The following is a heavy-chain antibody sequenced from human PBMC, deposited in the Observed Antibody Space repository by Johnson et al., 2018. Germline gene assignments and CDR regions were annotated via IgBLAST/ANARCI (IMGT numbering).Heavy chain of an antibody. CDR2: MSGGST. J-gene: IGHJ6*02. V-gene: IGHV3-38-3*01. CDR1: GFTVSSNE. D-gene: IGHD3-22*01. CDR3: AIDAPYYLDSSGYYPRYGMDV. Sequence: VQLVQSGGGLVQPGGSLRLSCAASGFTVSSNEMSWVRQAPGKGLEWVSSMSGGSTYYADSRKGRFTISRDNSKNTLYLQMNSLRAEDTAVYYCAIDAPYYLDSSGYYPRYGMDVWGQGTTVTVSS.